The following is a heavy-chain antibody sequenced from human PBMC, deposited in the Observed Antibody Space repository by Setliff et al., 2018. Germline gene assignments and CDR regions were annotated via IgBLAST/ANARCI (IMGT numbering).Heavy chain of an antibody. V-gene: IGHV1-18*01. CDR2: ISAYTGNT. J-gene: IGHJ4*02. D-gene: IGHD2-8*01. CDR3: SRLVRYCSKTTCRTASGAEV. Sequence: ASVKVSCKASGYTFSHSGITWVRQAPGQGLGWMGWISAYTGNTNYAQKLQGRVTMTTDASTNTAYMELRGLSSDDTAVYYCSRLVRYCSKTTCRTASGAEVWGQGTLVTVSS. CDR1: GYTFSHSG.